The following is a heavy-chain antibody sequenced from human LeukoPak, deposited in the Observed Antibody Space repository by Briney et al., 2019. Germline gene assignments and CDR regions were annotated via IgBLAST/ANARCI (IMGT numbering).Heavy chain of an antibody. J-gene: IGHJ6*03. V-gene: IGHV3-66*02. CDR3: ARDVLRFLEWTNYYMDV. Sequence: GGSLRLSCAASGFTVSSNYMSWVRQAPGKGLEWVSVIYSGGSTYYADSVKGRFTISRDNSKNTLYLQMNSLRAEDTAVYYCARDVLRFLEWTNYYMDVWGKGTTVTVSS. D-gene: IGHD3-3*01. CDR2: IYSGGST. CDR1: GFTVSSNY.